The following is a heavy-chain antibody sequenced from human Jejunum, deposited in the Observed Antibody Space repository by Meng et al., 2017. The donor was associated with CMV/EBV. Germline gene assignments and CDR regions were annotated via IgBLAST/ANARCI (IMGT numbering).Heavy chain of an antibody. J-gene: IGHJ3*02. CDR1: Y. D-gene: IGHD2-15*01. CDR2: LYSGGTT. Sequence: YMGWVRQAPGKGLRWVSVLYSGGTTYYADSVKGRFTISRDNSKNTLYLQMNSLRAEDTAVYYCAREGTGYCSSSSCPEGLGVFDIWGQGTMVTVSS. CDR3: AREGTGYCSSSSCPEGLGVFDI. V-gene: IGHV3-53*01.